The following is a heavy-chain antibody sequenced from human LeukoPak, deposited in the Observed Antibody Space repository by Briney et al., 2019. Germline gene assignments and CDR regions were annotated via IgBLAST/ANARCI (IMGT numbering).Heavy chain of an antibody. D-gene: IGHD5-24*01. Sequence: GESLKISCKSSGYSFTSYWIGWVRQTPGKGLEWMGIIYPGDSDIRYSPSFRGQVTISVDKSINTAYLHWSSLKASDTAMYYCARRLGPEMAINPYDYWGQGTLVTVSP. CDR2: IYPGDSDI. CDR1: GYSFTSYW. CDR3: ARRLGPEMAINPYDY. J-gene: IGHJ4*02. V-gene: IGHV5-51*01.